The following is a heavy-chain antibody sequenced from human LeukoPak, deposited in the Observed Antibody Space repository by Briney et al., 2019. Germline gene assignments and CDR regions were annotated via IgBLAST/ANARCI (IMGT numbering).Heavy chain of an antibody. CDR3: ARDIEATVTSRLTDY. CDR1: GFTFSSYS. D-gene: IGHD4-11*01. V-gene: IGHV3-21*01. CDR2: ISSSSSYI. J-gene: IGHJ4*02. Sequence: SGGSLRLSCAASGFTFSSYSMNWVRQAPGEGLEWVSSISSSSSYIYYADSVKGRFTISRDNAKNSLYLQMNSLRAEDTAVYYCARDIEATVTSRLTDYWGQGTLVTVSS.